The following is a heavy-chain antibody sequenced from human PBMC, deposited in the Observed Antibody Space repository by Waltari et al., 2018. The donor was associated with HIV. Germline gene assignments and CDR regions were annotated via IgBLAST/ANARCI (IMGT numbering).Heavy chain of an antibody. CDR1: GFSVRNHW. D-gene: IGHD3-9*01. J-gene: IGHJ4*02. Sequence: VQLVESGGGSIKTGGSLRLSCAGSGFSVRNHWMDWVRQGPGKGLVWVAGINSDCSARNYADAVKGRFVISRDNSRNTVYLQLNSVKVEDTAVYFCARASHYIEFSTFDGDYYFDLWGRGTRVAVSS. CDR2: INSDCSAR. V-gene: IGHV3-74*01. CDR3: ARASHYIEFSTFDGDYYFDL.